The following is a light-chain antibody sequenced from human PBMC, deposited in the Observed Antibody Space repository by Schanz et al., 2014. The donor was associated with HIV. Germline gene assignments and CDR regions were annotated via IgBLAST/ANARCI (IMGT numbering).Light chain of an antibody. CDR2: GAS. J-gene: IGKJ5*01. V-gene: IGKV3-20*01. CDR1: QSVGSY. Sequence: EIVLTQSPATLSLSPGERATLSCRASQSVGSYLMWYQQKPGQAPRLLIYGASSRATGIPDRFSGSGSGTVFTLTISRLEPEDFAVFYCQHYSTSPITFGQGTRLEIK. CDR3: QHYSTSPIT.